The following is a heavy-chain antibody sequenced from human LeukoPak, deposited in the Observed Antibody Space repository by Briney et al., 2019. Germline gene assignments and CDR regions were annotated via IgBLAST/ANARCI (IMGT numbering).Heavy chain of an antibody. CDR1: GYTFTGYY. V-gene: IGHV1-46*01. CDR2: INPSGGST. CDR3: ARVQTYYYGSGSYTTFDC. Sequence: GASVKVSCKASGYTFTGYYMHWVRQAPGQGLEWMGIINPSGGSTSYAQKFQGRVTMTRDMSTSTVYMELSSLRSEDTAVYYCARVQTYYYGSGSYTTFDCWGQGTLVTVSS. D-gene: IGHD3-10*01. J-gene: IGHJ4*02.